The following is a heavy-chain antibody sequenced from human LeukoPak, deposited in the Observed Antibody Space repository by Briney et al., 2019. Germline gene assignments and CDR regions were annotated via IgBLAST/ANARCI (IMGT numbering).Heavy chain of an antibody. D-gene: IGHD2-21*01. CDR1: GYTFTTYD. Sequence: ASVKVSCKGSGYTFTTYDINWVRQAAGQGFEWMGWMNPKSGDAGYADKFQGRVAITRDTSINTAYLELSALTSDDTAVYYCARGPFGNCGGGPCHFRDIDNWYDPWGQGTLVTVSS. V-gene: IGHV1-8*03. J-gene: IGHJ5*02. CDR3: ARGPFGNCGGGPCHFRDIDNWYDP. CDR2: MNPKSGDA.